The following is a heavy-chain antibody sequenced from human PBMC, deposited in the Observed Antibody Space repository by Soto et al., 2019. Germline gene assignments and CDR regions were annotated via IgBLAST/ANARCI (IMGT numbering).Heavy chain of an antibody. D-gene: IGHD3-10*01. CDR1: GFTFTSSA. CDR2: IVVGSGNT. V-gene: IGHV1-58*01. CDR3: AADRLVRGDYYGMDV. J-gene: IGHJ6*02. Sequence: GASVKVSCKASGFTFTSSAVQWVRQARGQRLEWIGWIVVGSGNTNYAQKFQERVTITRDMSTSTAYMELSSLRSEDTAVYYCAADRLVRGDYYGMDVWGQGTTVTVSS.